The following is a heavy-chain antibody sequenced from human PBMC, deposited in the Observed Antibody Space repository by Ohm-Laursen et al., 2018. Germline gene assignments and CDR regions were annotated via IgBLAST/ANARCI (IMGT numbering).Heavy chain of an antibody. D-gene: IGHD3-22*01. CDR2: INPNSGGT. J-gene: IGHJ6*02. Sequence: ASVKVSCKASGYTFTGYYMHWVRQAPGQGPEWMGWINPNSGGTNYAQKFQGRVTMTRDTSISTAYMELSRLRSDDTAVYYCVRDQYYDSSGYYLGYYGMDVWGQGTTVTVSS. CDR1: GYTFTGYY. V-gene: IGHV1-2*02. CDR3: VRDQYYDSSGYYLGYYGMDV.